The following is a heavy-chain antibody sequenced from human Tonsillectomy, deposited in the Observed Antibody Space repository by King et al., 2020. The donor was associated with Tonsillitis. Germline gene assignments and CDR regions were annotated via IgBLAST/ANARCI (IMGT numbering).Heavy chain of an antibody. CDR2: SKSKTDGGTT. V-gene: IGHV3-15*01. D-gene: IGHD2-15*01. Sequence: QLVQSGGGLLKPGGSLRLSCAASGVTFSNAWMNWVRQAPGKGGEWGGRSKSKTDGGTTDYAAPVKGRLTISRDDSENTLCLQMISLKTEDTAVNYCSTSQRRSCSGGSCSSHFDYWGQGTLVTVSS. J-gene: IGHJ4*02. CDR3: STSQRRSCSGGSCSSHFDY. CDR1: GVTFSNAW.